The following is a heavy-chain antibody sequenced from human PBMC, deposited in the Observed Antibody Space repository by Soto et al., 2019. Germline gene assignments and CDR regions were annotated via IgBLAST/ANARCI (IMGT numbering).Heavy chain of an antibody. Sequence: LSLTSTVSGGSISSGDFYWTWLRQFPGQGLEWIGYIYYSGNTHYNPSLRSRLSMSVDTSLNQFSLNLTSVTAADTAVYYCARDLLTTGGDAYDIWGQGTLVTVSS. V-gene: IGHV4-30-4*01. CDR3: ARDLLTTGGDAYDI. J-gene: IGHJ3*02. CDR2: IYYSGNT. CDR1: GGSISSGDFY. D-gene: IGHD3-22*01.